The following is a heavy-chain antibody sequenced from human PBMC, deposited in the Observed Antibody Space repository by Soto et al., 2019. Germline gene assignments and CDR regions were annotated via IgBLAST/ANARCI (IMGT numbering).Heavy chain of an antibody. J-gene: IGHJ6*02. CDR3: ARAGYGSGRDYYGMDV. Sequence: QVQLVQSGAEVKKPGASVKVSCKASGYTFTSYGISWVRQAPGQGLEWMGWISAYNGNTNYAQKLQGRVTMTTDTSTSTAYRELRSLGSDDTAVYYCARAGYGSGRDYYGMDVWGQGTTVTVSS. D-gene: IGHD3-10*01. CDR2: ISAYNGNT. V-gene: IGHV1-18*01. CDR1: GYTFTSYG.